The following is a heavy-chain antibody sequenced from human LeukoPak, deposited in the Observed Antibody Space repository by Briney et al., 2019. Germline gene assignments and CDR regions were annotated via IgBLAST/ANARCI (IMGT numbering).Heavy chain of an antibody. D-gene: IGHD6-13*01. CDR2: INPSGGST. Sequence: ASVKVSCKASGYTFTSYYMHWVRQAPGQGLEWMGIINPSGGSTSYAQKFQGRVTMTRDTSTSTVYMELSRLKSDDTAVYYCARGGRIAADGADYWGQGTLVTVSS. J-gene: IGHJ4*02. CDR1: GYTFTSYY. V-gene: IGHV1-46*01. CDR3: ARGGRIAADGADY.